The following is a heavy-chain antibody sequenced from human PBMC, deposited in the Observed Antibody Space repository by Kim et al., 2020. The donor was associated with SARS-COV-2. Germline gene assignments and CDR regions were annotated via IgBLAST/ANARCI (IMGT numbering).Heavy chain of an antibody. J-gene: IGHJ6*02. CDR1: GYTFTSYS. CDR2: INTNTGNP. Sequence: ASVTVSCKASGYTFTSYSMNCVRQAPGQGLEWMGWINTNTGNPTYAQGFTGRFVFSLDTSVSTAYLQISSLKAEDTAVYYCASRKQLSMDYYGMDVWGQGPTVTVSS. D-gene: IGHD6-6*01. CDR3: ASRKQLSMDYYGMDV. V-gene: IGHV7-4-1*02.